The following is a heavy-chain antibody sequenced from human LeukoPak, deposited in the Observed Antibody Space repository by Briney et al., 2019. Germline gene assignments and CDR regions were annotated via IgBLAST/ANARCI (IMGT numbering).Heavy chain of an antibody. CDR1: GFTVSSYS. CDR2: ISSSSSYI. V-gene: IGHV3-21*01. D-gene: IGHD3-22*01. J-gene: IGHJ4*02. CDR3: AAEYYDSSGYSRFDY. Sequence: PGGSLRLSCAASGFTVSSYSMNWVRQAPGKGLEWVSSISSSSSYIYYADSVKGRFTISRDNAKNSLYLQMNSLRAEDTAVYYCAAEYYDSSGYSRFDYWGQGTLVTVSS.